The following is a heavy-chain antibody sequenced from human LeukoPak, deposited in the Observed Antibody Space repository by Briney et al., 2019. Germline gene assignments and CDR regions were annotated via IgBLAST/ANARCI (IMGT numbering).Heavy chain of an antibody. D-gene: IGHD2-15*01. CDR1: GGSISSYY. Sequence: SETLSLTCTVSGGSISSYYWSWIRQPPGKGLEWIGYIYYSGSTNYNPSLKSRVTISVDTSKNQFSLKLSSVTAADTAVYYCARLIGYLGYCSSGSCYPGYAFNLWGQGTMVTVSS. CDR2: IYYSGST. J-gene: IGHJ3*01. V-gene: IGHV4-59*01. CDR3: ARLIGYLGYCSSGSCYPGYAFNL.